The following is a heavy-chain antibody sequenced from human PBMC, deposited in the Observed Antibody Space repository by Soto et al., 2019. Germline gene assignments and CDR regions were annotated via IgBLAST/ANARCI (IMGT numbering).Heavy chain of an antibody. CDR1: GGSISSYY. CDR2: IYYSGST. J-gene: IGHJ4*02. Sequence: SETLSLTCTVSGGSISSYYWSWIRQPPGKGLEWIGYIYYSGSTNYNPSLKSRVTISVDTSKNQFSLKLSSVTAADTAVYYCARVGTNRGGSSFDYWGQGTLVTVSS. D-gene: IGHD1-26*01. CDR3: ARVGTNRGGSSFDY. V-gene: IGHV4-59*01.